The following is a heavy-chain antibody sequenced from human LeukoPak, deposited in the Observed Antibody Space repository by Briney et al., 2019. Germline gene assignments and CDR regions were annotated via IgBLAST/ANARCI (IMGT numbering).Heavy chain of an antibody. CDR3: ARDMRYCSSTSCSHSSPVHY. CDR2: ILGNGYAS. CDR1: GFTFSSYP. Sequence: GGSLRLSCVASGFTFSSYPMHWVRQAPDKGLEYLSAILGNGYASFYADSVKGRFTISRDNSKNTLYLQMNSLRAEDTAVYYCARDMRYCSSTSCSHSSPVHYWGQGTLVTVSS. D-gene: IGHD2-2*01. V-gene: IGHV3-64*02. J-gene: IGHJ4*02.